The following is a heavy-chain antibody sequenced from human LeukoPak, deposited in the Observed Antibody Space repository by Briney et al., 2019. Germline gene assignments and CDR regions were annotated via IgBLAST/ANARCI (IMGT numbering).Heavy chain of an antibody. V-gene: IGHV4-30-4*08. CDR3: ARARIAVAGHDY. Sequence: SETLSLTCTVSGGSISSGDYYWSWIRQPPGKCLEWIGYLYYSGSTYYNPSLKGRVTISVDTSKNQFSLKLSSVTAADTAVYYCARARIAVAGHDYWGQGTLVTVSS. J-gene: IGHJ4*02. CDR1: GGSISSGDYY. D-gene: IGHD6-19*01. CDR2: LYYSGST.